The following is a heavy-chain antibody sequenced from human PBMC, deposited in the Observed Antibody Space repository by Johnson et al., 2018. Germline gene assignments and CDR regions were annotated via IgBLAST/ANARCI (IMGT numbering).Heavy chain of an antibody. CDR1: GFTFSAYG. CDR2: ISYDGSNK. J-gene: IGHJ6*04. Sequence: VQLVESGGGVVQPGRSLRLSCAASGFTFSAYGIHWVRQAPGKGLEWVAVISYDGSNKYYADSVKGRFTISRDNSKNTLDLQMNSLRAEDTAVYYCAKDRRGYSYGGLGLAMDVGGKGTTVTVSS. V-gene: IGHV3-30*18. CDR3: AKDRRGYSYGGLGLAMDV. D-gene: IGHD5-18*01.